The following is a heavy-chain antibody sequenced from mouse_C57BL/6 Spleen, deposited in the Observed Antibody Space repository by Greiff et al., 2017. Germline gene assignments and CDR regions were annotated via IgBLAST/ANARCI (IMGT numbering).Heavy chain of an antibody. D-gene: IGHD2-10*01. CDR2: ISSGSSTI. Sequence: EVKLVESGGGLVKPGGSLKLSCAASGFTFSDYGMHWVRQAPEKGLEWVAYISSGSSTIYYADTVKGRFTISRDNAKNTLFLQMTSLRSEDTAMYYCARSLLSYYYAMDYWGQGTSVTVSS. CDR3: ARSLLSYYYAMDY. CDR1: GFTFSDYG. V-gene: IGHV5-17*01. J-gene: IGHJ4*01.